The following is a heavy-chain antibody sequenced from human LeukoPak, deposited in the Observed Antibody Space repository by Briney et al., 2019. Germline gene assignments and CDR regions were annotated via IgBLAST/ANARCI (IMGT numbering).Heavy chain of an antibody. D-gene: IGHD3-9*01. CDR1: GFTFSEYD. Sequence: GGALRLSCAASGFTFSEYDMNWVRQAPGKGLEGGSLISWDGGSTYYADSVKGGFTISRDNSKHSLYLQIHSLRAEDTALYYCAKGQLYYDILTGAFDFDYWGQGTLVTVSS. J-gene: IGHJ4*02. V-gene: IGHV3-43D*04. CDR2: ISWDGGST. CDR3: AKGQLYYDILTGAFDFDY.